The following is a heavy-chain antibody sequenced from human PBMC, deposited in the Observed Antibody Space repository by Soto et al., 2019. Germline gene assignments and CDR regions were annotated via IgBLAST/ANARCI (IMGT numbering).Heavy chain of an antibody. D-gene: IGHD3-10*01. J-gene: IGHJ4*02. CDR3: ARKYPMVRGLDY. CDR1: GYTFTSYY. Sequence: QVQLAQSGAEVKKPGASVKVSCKASGYTFTSYYMHWVRQAPGQGLEWMGIINPSGGSTSYAQKFQGRVTVTMDSSSSTVYMELSSLRSEDTAVYYCARKYPMVRGLDYWGQGTLVTVSS. V-gene: IGHV1-46*03. CDR2: INPSGGST.